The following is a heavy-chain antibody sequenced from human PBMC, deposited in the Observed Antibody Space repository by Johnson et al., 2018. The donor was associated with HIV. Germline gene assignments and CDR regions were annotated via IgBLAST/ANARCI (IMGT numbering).Heavy chain of an antibody. Sequence: VQLVESGGGLVQPGGSLRLSCAASGFTFSSYWMSWVRQAPGKGLEWVANIKQDGSEKYYVDSVKGRFTISRDNAKNSLYLQMNSMRAEDTAVYYCARFCSGGSCYYDAFDIWGQGTMVTVSS. CDR3: ARFCSGGSCYYDAFDI. D-gene: IGHD2-15*01. CDR1: GFTFSSYW. CDR2: IKQDGSEK. V-gene: IGHV3-7*01. J-gene: IGHJ3*02.